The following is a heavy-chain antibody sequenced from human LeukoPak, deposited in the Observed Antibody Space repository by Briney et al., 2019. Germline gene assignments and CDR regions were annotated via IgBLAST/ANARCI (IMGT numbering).Heavy chain of an antibody. V-gene: IGHV1-8*03. CDR1: GYTFTSYD. CDR3: ARGYFEGVGGYDEGDY. D-gene: IGHD5-12*01. J-gene: IGHJ4*02. CDR2: MNPNSGNT. Sequence: ASVKVSCKASGYTFTSYDINWVRQATGQGLEWMGWMNPNSGNTGYAQKFQGRVTITRNTSTSTAYMELSSLRSEDTDVFYCARGYFEGVGGYDEGDYWGQGTLVTVSS.